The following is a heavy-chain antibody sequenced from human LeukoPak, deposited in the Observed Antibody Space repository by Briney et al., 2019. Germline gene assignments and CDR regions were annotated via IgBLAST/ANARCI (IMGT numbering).Heavy chain of an antibody. D-gene: IGHD2-2*02. CDR1: GYTLTELS. Sequence: ASVKVSCKVSGYTLTELSMHWVRQAPGKGIECMGGFDPEDGETIYAQKFQGRVTITRNTSISTVYMELSSLTSEDTAVYYCARVACSSTSCYTGRVWDWFDPWGQGTLVTVSS. CDR2: FDPEDGET. J-gene: IGHJ5*02. CDR3: ARVACSSTSCYTGRVWDWFDP. V-gene: IGHV1-24*01.